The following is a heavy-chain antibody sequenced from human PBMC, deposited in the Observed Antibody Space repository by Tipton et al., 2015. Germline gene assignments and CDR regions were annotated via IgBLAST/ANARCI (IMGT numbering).Heavy chain of an antibody. CDR1: GVSVTSGSFY. J-gene: IGHJ6*02. CDR2: IRHSGST. CDR3: ARARDGYYYFGMDV. V-gene: IGHV4-61*01. D-gene: IGHD5-24*01. Sequence: TLSLTCTVSGVSVTSGSFYWSWIRQSPGKGLEWIGFIRHSGSTNYNPSLKSRVTISVDTSKKQFSLKLSSVAAADTAVYYCARARDGYYYFGMDVWGQGTTVTVSS.